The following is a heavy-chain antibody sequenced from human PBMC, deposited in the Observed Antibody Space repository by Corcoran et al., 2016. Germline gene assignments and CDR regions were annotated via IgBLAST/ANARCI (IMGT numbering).Heavy chain of an antibody. CDR2: MNPNSGNT. CDR1: GYTFTSYD. V-gene: IGHV1-8*01. Sequence: QVQLVQSGAEVKKPGASVKVSCKASGYTFTSYDINWVRQANGQGLEWMGWMNPNSGNTGYAQKFQGRVTMTRNTSISTAYMELSSLRSDDTAVYYCASGNGILTGYHLFDYWGQGNLVTVSS. CDR3: ASGNGILTGYHLFDY. J-gene: IGHJ4*02. D-gene: IGHD3-9*01.